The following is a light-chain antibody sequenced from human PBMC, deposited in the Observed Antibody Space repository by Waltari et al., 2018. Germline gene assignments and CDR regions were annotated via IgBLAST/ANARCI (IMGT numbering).Light chain of an antibody. Sequence: TQSPATLSVSLGERVTPTCRASESISINLAWYQQKPGQTPRLIIHGASKRATGVPARFAGSGSRTEFTLIISSLQSEDIAVYYCRQYNNRPPYTFGQGTKLEIK. CDR1: ESISIN. CDR3: RQYNNRPPYT. V-gene: IGKV3-15*01. J-gene: IGKJ2*01. CDR2: GAS.